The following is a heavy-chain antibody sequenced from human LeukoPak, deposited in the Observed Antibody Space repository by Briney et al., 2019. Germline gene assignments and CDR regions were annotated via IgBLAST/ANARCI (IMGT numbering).Heavy chain of an antibody. CDR3: AKGSYYFDY. J-gene: IGHJ4*02. CDR1: GFTFSNAW. Sequence: GGSLRLSCAASGFTFSNAWMSWVRQAPGKGLEWVAVISYDGSNKYYADSVKGRFTISRDNSKNTLYLQMNSLRAEDTAVYYCAKGSYYFDYWGQGTLVTVSS. V-gene: IGHV3-30*18. CDR2: ISYDGSNK.